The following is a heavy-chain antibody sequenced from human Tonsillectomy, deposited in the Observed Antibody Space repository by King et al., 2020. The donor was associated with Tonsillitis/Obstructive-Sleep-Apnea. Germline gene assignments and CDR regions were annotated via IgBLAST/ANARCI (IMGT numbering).Heavy chain of an antibody. D-gene: IGHD3-3*01. J-gene: IGHJ5*02. V-gene: IGHV2-5*02. CDR3: AHRRTIFRVPDNSCDP. CDR1: GFSLSTSEVG. CDR2: IYWDDDK. Sequence: TLKESGPTLVKPTQTLTLTCTFSGFSLSTSEVGVGWIRHPPGKALEWLALIYWDDDKRYSPALKSRLTITKDTAKNQVVLTMTNMDPVDPATYYCAHRRTIFRVPDNSCDPCGQGTLVTVSS.